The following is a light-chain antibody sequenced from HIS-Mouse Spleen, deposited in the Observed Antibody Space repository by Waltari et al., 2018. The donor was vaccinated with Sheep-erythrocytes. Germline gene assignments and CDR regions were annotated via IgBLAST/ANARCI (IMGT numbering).Light chain of an antibody. V-gene: IGKV1-33*01. J-gene: IGKJ4*01. CDR2: DAS. Sequence: DIQMTQSPSSLSASGGDRVTITCQASQDISNYLNWYQQKPGKAPQLLIYDASNLETGVPARFSGSGSGTDFTFTISSLQPEDIATYYCQQYDNLPLTFGGGTKVEIK. CDR3: QQYDNLPLT. CDR1: QDISNY.